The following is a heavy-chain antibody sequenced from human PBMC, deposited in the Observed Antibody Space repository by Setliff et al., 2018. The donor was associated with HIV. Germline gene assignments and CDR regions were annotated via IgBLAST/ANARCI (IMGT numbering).Heavy chain of an antibody. CDR1: GYTFTSYA. CDR3: ARVGNNRLQFFDH. D-gene: IGHD5-12*01. V-gene: IGHV1-3*01. CDR2: INAGNGNT. J-gene: IGHJ4*02. Sequence: RASVKVSCKASGYTFTSYAMHWVRQAPGQRLEWMGWINAGNGNTKYSQKFQGRVTITRDTSASTAYMELSSLRSEDTAVYYCARVGNNRLQFFDHWGQGTLVTVSS.